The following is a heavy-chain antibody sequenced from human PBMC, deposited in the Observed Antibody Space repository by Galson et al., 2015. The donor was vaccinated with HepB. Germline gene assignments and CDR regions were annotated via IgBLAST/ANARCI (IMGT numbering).Heavy chain of an antibody. Sequence: SLRLSCAASGFTFSGYVMHWVRQAPGKGLEWVTLIWSDGSNKLYGDSVKGRFTVSRDNSKNTVYLQMNSLRTEDTAVYYCAREGQGGMDVWGQGTTVTVSS. CDR3: AREGQGGMDV. CDR1: GFTFSGYV. J-gene: IGHJ6*02. CDR2: IWSDGSNK. V-gene: IGHV3-33*01. D-gene: IGHD1-26*01.